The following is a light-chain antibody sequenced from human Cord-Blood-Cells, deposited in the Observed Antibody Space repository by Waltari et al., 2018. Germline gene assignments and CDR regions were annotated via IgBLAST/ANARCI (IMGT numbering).Light chain of an antibody. J-gene: IGKJ5*01. Sequence: DIQMTQTSSSLSASVVDRVTTTCRASQSISSYLNWYKQKPGKAPKHLIYAASSLPSGVPTRFSGSGSVTDFTLTISSLQPEDFATYYCQQSDSTPITFGQGTRLEIK. CDR3: QQSDSTPIT. CDR2: AAS. V-gene: IGKV1-39*01. CDR1: QSISSY.